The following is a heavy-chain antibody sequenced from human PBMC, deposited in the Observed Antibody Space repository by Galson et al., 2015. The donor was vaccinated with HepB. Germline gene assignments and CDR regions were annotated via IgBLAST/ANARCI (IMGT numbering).Heavy chain of an antibody. V-gene: IGHV1-69*04. CDR3: ARVLGRRAGPLDY. Sequence: SVKVSCKASGGTFSNYAISWVRQAPGQGLEWMGRIIPILDSTNYAQNFQGRVTITADKSTTTAYMALSSLRSEDTAVYYCARVLGRRAGPLDYWGQGTLVTVSS. CDR2: IIPILDST. D-gene: IGHD1-1*01. CDR1: GGTFSNYA. J-gene: IGHJ4*02.